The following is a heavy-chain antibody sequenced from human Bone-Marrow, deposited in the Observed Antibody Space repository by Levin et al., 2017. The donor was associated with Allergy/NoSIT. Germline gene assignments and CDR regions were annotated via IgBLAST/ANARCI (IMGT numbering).Heavy chain of an antibody. V-gene: IGHV3-33*01. Sequence: GGSLRLSCEASGFTFSFYGMHWVRQAPGKGLEWVALTWLDGTDKYYADSVKGRFTISRDNSKNTLYLQMNSLGAEETAVYYCARGMGHRAYGGNSGYDYWGQGTLVIVSS. CDR1: GFTFSFYG. D-gene: IGHD4-23*01. CDR3: ARGMGHRAYGGNSGYDY. CDR2: TWLDGTDK. J-gene: IGHJ4*02.